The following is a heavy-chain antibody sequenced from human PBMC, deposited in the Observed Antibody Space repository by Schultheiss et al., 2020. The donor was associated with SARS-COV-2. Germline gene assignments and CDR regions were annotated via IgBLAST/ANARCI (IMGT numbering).Heavy chain of an antibody. CDR1: GGSISSYY. V-gene: IGHV4-59*01. Sequence: SETLSLTCTVSGGSISSYYWTWIRQPPGKRLEWIGYVYYSGSTNYNPSLKSRVTIPVDTSKNQFSLKLSSVTAADTAVYYCARVHPASGYCYVPEYYFDYWGQGSLVTVSS. CDR3: ARVHPASGYCYVPEYYFDY. J-gene: IGHJ4*02. CDR2: VYYSGST. D-gene: IGHD3-22*01.